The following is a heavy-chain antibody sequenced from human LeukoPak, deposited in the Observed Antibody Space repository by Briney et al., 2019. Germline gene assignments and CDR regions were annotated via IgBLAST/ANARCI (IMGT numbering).Heavy chain of an antibody. CDR3: ARVRTRDYYYGMDV. Sequence: ASVKVSCKASGYTFTSYGISWVRQAPGQGLEWMGWISAYNGNTNYAQKLQGRVTKTTDTSTSTAYMELRSLRSDDTAVYYCARVRTRDYYYGMDVWGQGTTVTVSS. J-gene: IGHJ6*02. V-gene: IGHV1-18*01. D-gene: IGHD1-1*01. CDR2: ISAYNGNT. CDR1: GYTFTSYG.